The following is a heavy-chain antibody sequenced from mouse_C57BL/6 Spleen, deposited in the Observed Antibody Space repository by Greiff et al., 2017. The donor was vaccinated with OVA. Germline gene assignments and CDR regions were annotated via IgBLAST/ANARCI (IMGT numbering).Heavy chain of an antibody. D-gene: IGHD2-3*01. Sequence: EVKLMESGPGLAKPSPSLSLTCSVTGYSITSGHYWNWIRQFPVNKLEWMGYISYDGSNNYNPSLKNRISITRETSKNQFFLKLNSVTTEDTTTYYGEREEDGPSYAMDYWGQGTSVTVSS. CDR2: ISYDGSN. CDR3: EREEDGPSYAMDY. J-gene: IGHJ4*01. V-gene: IGHV3-6*01. CDR1: GYSITSGHY.